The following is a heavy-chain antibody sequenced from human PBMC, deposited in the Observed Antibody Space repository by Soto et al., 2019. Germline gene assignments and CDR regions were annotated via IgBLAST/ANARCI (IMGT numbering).Heavy chain of an antibody. CDR1: GGSISSDRW. CDR2: IHDSGST. CDR3: AGQWAACYCAFDR. J-gene: IGHJ5*02. D-gene: IGHD6-19*01. V-gene: IGHV4-4*01. Sequence: QVKLQESGPGLEKPSGTLSLTCAVSGGSISSDRWWTWVRKAPGKGLEWIGEIHDSGSTHYNLSLNSRDTISIVKSKNQCTLEMTSVTAADTAIYCCAGQWAACYCAFDRWGQGTLVTGSS.